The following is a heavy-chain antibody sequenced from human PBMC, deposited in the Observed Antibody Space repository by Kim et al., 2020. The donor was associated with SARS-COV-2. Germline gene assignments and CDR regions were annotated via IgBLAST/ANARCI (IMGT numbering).Heavy chain of an antibody. J-gene: IGHJ6*02. V-gene: IGHV3-21*01. D-gene: IGHD4-17*01. CDR1: GFTFSSYS. CDR3: ARDRVTTWTIPYYYYGMDV. Sequence: GGSLRLSCAASGFTFSSYSMNWVRQAPGKGLEWVSSISSSSSYIYYADSVKGRFTISRDNAKNSLYLQMNSLRVEDTAVYYCARDRVTTWTIPYYYYGMDVWGQGTTVTVSS. CDR2: ISSSSSYI.